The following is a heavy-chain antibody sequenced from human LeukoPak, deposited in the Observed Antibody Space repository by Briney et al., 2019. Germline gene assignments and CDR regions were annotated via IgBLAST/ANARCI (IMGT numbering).Heavy chain of an antibody. D-gene: IGHD3-10*01. J-gene: IGHJ4*02. Sequence: SETLSLTCTVSGGSLSSYYWSWIRQPAGKGLEWIGRIYTSGSTNYNPSLKSRVTMSVDTSKNQFPLRLSSLTAADTAGYYCTRGFGPRYFVSWGQGILVSVSA. CDR1: GGSLSSYY. V-gene: IGHV4-4*07. CDR2: IYTSGST. CDR3: TRGFGPRYFVS.